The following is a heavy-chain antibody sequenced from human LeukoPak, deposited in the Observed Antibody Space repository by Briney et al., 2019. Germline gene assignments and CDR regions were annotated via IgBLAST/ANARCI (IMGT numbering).Heavy chain of an antibody. CDR2: ISGSSSYI. V-gene: IGHV3-21*01. CDR3: ARDRGVATAEFDY. D-gene: IGHD5-18*01. Sequence: GGSLRLSCAASGFTFSSYSMNWVRQAPGKGLEWVTSISGSSSYIYYADSVKGRFTISRDNAKNSLYLQMNSLRAEDTAVYYCARDRGVATAEFDYWGQGTLVTVSS. J-gene: IGHJ4*02. CDR1: GFTFSSYS.